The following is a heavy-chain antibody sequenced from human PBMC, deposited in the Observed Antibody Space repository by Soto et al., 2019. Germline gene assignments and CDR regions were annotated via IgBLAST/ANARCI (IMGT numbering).Heavy chain of an antibody. CDR3: ARAPGRYCSSTSCYRKYNWFDP. D-gene: IGHD2-2*01. CDR2: IIPIFGTA. J-gene: IGHJ5*02. V-gene: IGHV1-69*13. CDR1: GGTFSSYA. Sequence: SVKVSCKASGGTFSSYAISWVQQAPGQGLEWMGGIIPIFGTANYAQKFQGRVTITADESTSTAYMELSSLRSEDTAVYYCARAPGRYCSSTSCYRKYNWFDPWGQGTLVTVSS.